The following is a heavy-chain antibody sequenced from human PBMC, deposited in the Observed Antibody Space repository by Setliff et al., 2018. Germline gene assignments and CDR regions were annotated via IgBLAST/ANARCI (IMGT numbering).Heavy chain of an antibody. Sequence: GGSLRLSCAASGFTFSTYGLNWVRQAPGKGLEWISYLNNDGTTTYYADSVRGRFPISRDNARDSLYLQMNSLRAEDTAVYYCARAHSSTLSVHDYWGQGTLVTVSS. D-gene: IGHD2-2*01. CDR2: LNNDGTTT. V-gene: IGHV3-48*04. CDR1: GFTFSTYG. CDR3: ARAHSSTLSVHDY. J-gene: IGHJ4*02.